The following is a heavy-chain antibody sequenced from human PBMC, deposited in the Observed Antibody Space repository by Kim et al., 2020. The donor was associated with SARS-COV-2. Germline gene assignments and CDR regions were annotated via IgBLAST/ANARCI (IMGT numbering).Heavy chain of an antibody. CDR1: GFTFSSHV. V-gene: IGHV3-30*03. J-gene: IGHJ5*02. D-gene: IGHD1-26*01. CDR2: ISYEGSTQ. Sequence: GGSLRLSCAASGFTFSSHVMHWVRQAPGKGLEWVALISYEGSTQKYTDSVKGRLTVSRDNSKNTLFLQMNSLRPEETAVYYCAGNLVGDTDLGPWGQGTLVTVSS. CDR3: AGNLVGDTDLGP.